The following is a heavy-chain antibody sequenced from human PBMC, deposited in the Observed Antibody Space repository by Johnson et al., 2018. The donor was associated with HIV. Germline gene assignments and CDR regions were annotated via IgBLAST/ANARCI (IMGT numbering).Heavy chain of an antibody. CDR3: AKDKIMFLDNPVDAFDV. D-gene: IGHD3/OR15-3a*01. V-gene: IGHV3-30-3*01. Sequence: QVQLVESGGGVVQPGRSLRLSCAASGFTFSSFAIHWVRQAPGKGLEWVAVISYDGSDKYYAESVKGRFTISRDNSNNTLFLKMNSLRADDTGVYYCAKDKIMFLDNPVDAFDVWGQGTMVTFSS. CDR1: GFTFSSFA. J-gene: IGHJ3*01. CDR2: ISYDGSDK.